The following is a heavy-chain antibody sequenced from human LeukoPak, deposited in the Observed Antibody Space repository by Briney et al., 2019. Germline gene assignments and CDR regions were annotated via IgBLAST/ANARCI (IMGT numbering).Heavy chain of an antibody. CDR3: ARGVGARALYYYYYMDV. CDR1: GGTISGHY. J-gene: IGHJ6*03. V-gene: IGHV4-4*07. CDR2: IYSSGNT. Sequence: SETLSLTCSGSGGTISGHYWSWLRQPAGKGLESIGRIYSSGNTNYNPSLKSRVTMSVDTSKNQTSLKLSSVTAADTAVYYCARGVGARALYYYYYMDVWGKGTTVTVS. D-gene: IGHD2-15*01.